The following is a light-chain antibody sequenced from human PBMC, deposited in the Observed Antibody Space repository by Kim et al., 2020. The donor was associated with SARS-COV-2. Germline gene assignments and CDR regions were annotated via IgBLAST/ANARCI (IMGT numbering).Light chain of an antibody. V-gene: IGLV2-14*03. Sequence: GQSIPLSCTGTINDVGLYNYCSWHQQHPGKAPKLIFFDVSNRPSGASDHFSGPKACNTASLTISGLQAEEEADYYCSSYTSSSTLVFGTGTKVTVL. CDR1: INDVGLYNY. CDR2: DVS. CDR3: SSYTSSSTLV. J-gene: IGLJ1*01.